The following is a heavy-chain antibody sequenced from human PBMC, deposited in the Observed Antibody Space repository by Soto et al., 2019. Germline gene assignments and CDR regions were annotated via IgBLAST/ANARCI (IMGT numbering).Heavy chain of an antibody. Sequence: EVQLLESGGGLVQPGGSLRLSCAASGFTFSSYAMSWGRQAPGKGLEWVSAISGSGGSTYYADSVKGRFTFSRDNSKNTLALQMNSLRAVDTAVYYCARRTSSWSFDYWGQGTLVTVSS. CDR3: ARRTSSWSFDY. V-gene: IGHV3-23*01. D-gene: IGHD6-13*01. J-gene: IGHJ4*02. CDR1: GFTFSSYA. CDR2: ISGSGGST.